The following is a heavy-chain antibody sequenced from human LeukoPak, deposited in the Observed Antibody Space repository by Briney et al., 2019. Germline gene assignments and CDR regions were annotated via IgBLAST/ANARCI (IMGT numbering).Heavy chain of an antibody. V-gene: IGHV3-74*01. CDR1: RFTGPPFSSHW. Sequence: GGSLRLSCAASRFTGPPFSSHWMHWVRQAPGKGLMWVAHINGDGTMTTYADSVEGRFTISRDNAKNTLFLQMDSLRVEDTAVYHCATDNWYVMNLWGQGTTVTVSS. CDR2: INGDGTMT. D-gene: IGHD1-20*01. J-gene: IGHJ6*02. CDR3: ATDNWYVMNL.